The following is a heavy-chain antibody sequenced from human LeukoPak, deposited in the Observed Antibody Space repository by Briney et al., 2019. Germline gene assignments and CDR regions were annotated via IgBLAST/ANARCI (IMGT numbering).Heavy chain of an antibody. CDR2: IKQDGSEN. CDR1: GFTFRTYW. J-gene: IGHJ4*02. V-gene: IGHV3-7*01. D-gene: IGHD3-3*01. CDR3: ARDRNTDFWSGYYTNYCDD. Sequence: PGGSLRLSCAASGFTFRTYWMNWVRQAPGKGLEWVASIKQDGSENYYVDSVKGRFTISRDNAKNSVYLQMNSLRAEDTAVYFCARDRNTDFWSGYYTNYCDDWGQGTLVTVSS.